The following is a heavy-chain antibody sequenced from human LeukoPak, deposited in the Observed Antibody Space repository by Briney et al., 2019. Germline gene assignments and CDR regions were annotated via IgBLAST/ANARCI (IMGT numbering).Heavy chain of an antibody. CDR2: IWYDGSNK. CDR3: ARDPIYSSGWYQHYYFDY. J-gene: IGHJ4*02. D-gene: IGHD6-19*01. Sequence: PGGSLRLSCAASGFTFSSYGMHWVRQAPGKGLEWVAVIWYDGSNKYYADSVKGRFTISRDNSKNTLYLQMNSLRAEDTAVYYCARDPIYSSGWYQHYYFDYWGQGTLVTVSS. V-gene: IGHV3-33*01. CDR1: GFTFSSYG.